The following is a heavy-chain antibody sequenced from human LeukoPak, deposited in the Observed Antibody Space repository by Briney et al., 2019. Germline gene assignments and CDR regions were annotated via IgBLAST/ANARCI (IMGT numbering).Heavy chain of an antibody. V-gene: IGHV4-39*01. CDR1: GGSISNNNYY. Sequence: PSETLSLTCTVSGGSISNNNYYWAWIRQPPGKGLECIGSIYYSGSPYYNPSLKSRVTISVDASKNQFSLRLSSVTAADTAVYYCATWRTAKTGFDYWGQGTLVTVSS. CDR2: IYYSGSP. J-gene: IGHJ4*02. CDR3: ATWRTAKTGFDY. D-gene: IGHD1-1*01.